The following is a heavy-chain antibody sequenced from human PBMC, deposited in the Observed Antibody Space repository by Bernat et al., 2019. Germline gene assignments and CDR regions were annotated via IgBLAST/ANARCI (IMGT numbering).Heavy chain of an antibody. J-gene: IGHJ4*02. Sequence: EVQLVESGGSLVQPGGSLILSCAASGFTFTSYAMSWVRQPPGKGLEWVSVITGSGGSTYCADSVKGRFTICRDNSKNTLYLQMNSLRAEDTAVYYCAKNVGSGWRYYFDYWGQGTLVTVSS. CDR1: GFTFTSYA. CDR3: AKNVGSGWRYYFDY. V-gene: IGHV3-23*04. D-gene: IGHD6-19*01. CDR2: ITGSGGST.